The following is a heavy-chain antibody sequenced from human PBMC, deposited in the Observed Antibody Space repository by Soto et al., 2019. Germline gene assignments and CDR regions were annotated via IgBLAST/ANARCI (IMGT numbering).Heavy chain of an antibody. V-gene: IGHV4-59*01. CDR3: AQTTGWPGFDY. CDR1: GASIRNFY. CDR2: IYNGERT. D-gene: IGHD6-19*01. J-gene: IGHJ4*02. Sequence: QVHLQESGPGLVKPSETMSLTCTASGASIRNFYWNWVRQFPGKGLEWIGHIYNGERTNYNPSLKSRVTISVDTSKNQFSLKLSSVTVADTAVYCCAQTTGWPGFDYWGQGTLVTVSS.